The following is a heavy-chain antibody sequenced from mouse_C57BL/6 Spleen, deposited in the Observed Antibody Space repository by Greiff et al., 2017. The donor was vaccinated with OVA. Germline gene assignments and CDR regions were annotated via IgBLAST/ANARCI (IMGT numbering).Heavy chain of an antibody. V-gene: IGHV1-72*01. CDR2: IVPNSGGT. CDR1: GYTFTSYW. Sequence: QVQLQQPGAELVKPGASVKLSCKASGYTFTSYWMHWVKQRPGRGLEWIGRIVPNSGGTKYNEKFKSKATLTVDTPSSTAYMQLSSLTSEDSAVDYCAGGDSSGFFAYWGQGTLVTVSA. J-gene: IGHJ3*01. CDR3: AGGDSSGFFAY. D-gene: IGHD3-2*02.